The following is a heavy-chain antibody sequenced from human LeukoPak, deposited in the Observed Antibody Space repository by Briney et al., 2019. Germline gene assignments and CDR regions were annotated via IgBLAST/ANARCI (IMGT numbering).Heavy chain of an antibody. CDR1: GYTFTGHY. CDR2: INPNSGGT. D-gene: IGHD5-18*01. Sequence: ASVKVSCKASGYTFTGHYIHWVRQAPGQGLEWMGWINPNSGGTNYAQKFQGRVTMTRDTSISTAYMELGSLRSDDTAVYYCARESNGYSYGYFDYWGQGTLVTVSS. CDR3: ARESNGYSYGYFDY. J-gene: IGHJ4*02. V-gene: IGHV1-2*02.